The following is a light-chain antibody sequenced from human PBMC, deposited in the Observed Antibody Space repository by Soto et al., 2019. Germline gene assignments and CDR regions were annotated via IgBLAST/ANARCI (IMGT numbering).Light chain of an antibody. V-gene: IGLV2-14*01. J-gene: IGLJ1*01. CDR2: EVR. CDR3: CSYTRTSNHYF. Sequence: QSVLTQPPSASGSPGQSVTISCTGTSSDVGGYNFVSWYQQRPGKAPKLMIYEVRYRPSGVSNRFSGSKSGNTASLTISGLQAEDEADYYCCSYTRTSNHYFFGSGTKVTVL. CDR1: SSDVGGYNF.